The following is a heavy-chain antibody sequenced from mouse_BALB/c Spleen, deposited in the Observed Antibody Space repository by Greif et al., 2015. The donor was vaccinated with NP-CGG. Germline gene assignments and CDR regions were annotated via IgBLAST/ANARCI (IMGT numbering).Heavy chain of an antibody. D-gene: IGHD2-14*01. CDR2: INPSTGYT. CDR1: GYTFTSYW. CDR3: ARLDRYDPWFAY. J-gene: IGHJ3*01. Sequence: VQGVESGAELAKPGASVKMSCKASGYTFTSYWMHWVKQRPGQGLEWIGYINPSTGYTEYNQKFKDKATLTADKSSSTAYMQLSSLTSEDSAVYYCARLDRYDPWFAYWGQGTLVTVSA. V-gene: IGHV1-7*01.